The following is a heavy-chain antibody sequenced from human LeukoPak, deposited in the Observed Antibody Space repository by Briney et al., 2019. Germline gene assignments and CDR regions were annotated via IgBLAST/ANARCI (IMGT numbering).Heavy chain of an antibody. Sequence: SETLSLTCTVSGDSISSYYWSWIRQPPGKGLEWIGYFSHSGRTNSNPSLKSRVTMSIDTSKNQFSLKLSSVTAADTAMYYCATYFCTGNSCYSTNWFDRWGQGTLVTVSS. CDR1: GDSISSYY. V-gene: IGHV4-59*08. CDR3: ATYFCTGNSCYSTNWFDR. CDR2: FSHSGRT. D-gene: IGHD3/OR15-3a*01. J-gene: IGHJ5*02.